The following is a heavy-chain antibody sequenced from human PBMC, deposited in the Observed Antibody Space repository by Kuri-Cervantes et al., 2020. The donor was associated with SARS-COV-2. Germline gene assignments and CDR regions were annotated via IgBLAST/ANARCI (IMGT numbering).Heavy chain of an antibody. CDR2: IEQDGSEK. Sequence: GGSLRLSCAASGFTFDDYAMHWVRQAPGKGLEWVANIEQDGSEKYYVDSVKGRFTISIDNAKNSLYLQMNSLRAEDTAVYYCARDRNWGDWYFDLWGRGTLVTVSS. CDR3: ARDRNWGDWYFDL. CDR1: GFTFDDYA. V-gene: IGHV3-7*01. J-gene: IGHJ2*01. D-gene: IGHD7-27*01.